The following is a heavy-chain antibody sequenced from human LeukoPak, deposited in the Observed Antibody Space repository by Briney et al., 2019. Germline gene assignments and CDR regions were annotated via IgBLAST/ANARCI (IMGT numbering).Heavy chain of an antibody. J-gene: IGHJ4*02. CDR3: AKDCVYYYDSSGPYYFDY. D-gene: IGHD3-22*01. CDR1: GFPFNSYA. V-gene: IGHV3-23*01. Sequence: PGGSLRLSCAASGFPFNSYAMNWVRQAPGKGLEWVSAISGSGGSTYHADSVKGRFTISRDNSKNTLYLQMNSLRAEDTAVYYCAKDCVYYYDSSGPYYFDYWGQGTLVTVPS. CDR2: ISGSGGST.